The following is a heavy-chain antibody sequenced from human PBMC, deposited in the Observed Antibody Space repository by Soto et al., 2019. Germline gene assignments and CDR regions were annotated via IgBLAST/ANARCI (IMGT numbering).Heavy chain of an antibody. CDR3: GRAIGRGIIRD. CDR1: GFIFRTYG. CDR2: IYSSGTFI. Sequence: EVQLVESGGGLVKPGGSLRLCCTASGFIFRTYGMTWVRQAPGKGLEWVSSIYSSGTFIYYADSVKGRFTISRDDAKNSLFLQMTSLRAEDTAVYYCGRAIGRGIIRDWGQGTLVTVSS. D-gene: IGHD3-10*01. J-gene: IGHJ4*02. V-gene: IGHV3-21*01.